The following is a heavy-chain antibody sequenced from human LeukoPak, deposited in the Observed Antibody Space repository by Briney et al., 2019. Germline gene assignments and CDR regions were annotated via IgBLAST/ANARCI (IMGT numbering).Heavy chain of an antibody. D-gene: IGHD3-22*01. V-gene: IGHV3-11*01. J-gene: IGHJ4*02. CDR2: ISSSGSTI. Sequence: GGSPRLSCAASGFTFSDYYMSWIRQAPGKGLEWVSYISSSGSTIYYADSVKGRFTISRDNAKNSLYLQMNSLRAEDTAVYYCARGPYYYDSSGAPDYWGQGTLVTVSS. CDR1: GFTFSDYY. CDR3: ARGPYYYDSSGAPDY.